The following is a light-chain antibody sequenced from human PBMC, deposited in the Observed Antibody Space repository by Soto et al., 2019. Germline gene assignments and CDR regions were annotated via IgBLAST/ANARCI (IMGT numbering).Light chain of an antibody. CDR2: NAS. J-gene: IGKJ1*01. CDR1: QSVTNF. V-gene: IGKV3-11*01. CDR3: QQRYRWPET. Sequence: EIVLTQSPGTLSLSPGERATLSCRASQSVTNFLAWYQQKPGQSPSLLIYNASHRATGIPARFSGSGSGTDLTLTISSLEPEDFAVYYCQQRYRWPETFGQGTKV.